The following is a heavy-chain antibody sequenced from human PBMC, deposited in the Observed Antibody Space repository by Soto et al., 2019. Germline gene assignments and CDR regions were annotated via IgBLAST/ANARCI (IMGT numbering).Heavy chain of an antibody. CDR3: AREYSRIRFDP. CDR1: GYTFTSYA. Sequence: ASVKVSCKASGYTFTSYAMHWVRQAPGQRLEWMGWISAGNGNTKYSQKFQGRVTITRDTSASTAYMELSSLRSEDTAVYYCAREYSRIRFDPWGQGTLVTVSS. CDR2: ISAGNGNT. D-gene: IGHD6-13*01. V-gene: IGHV1-3*01. J-gene: IGHJ5*02.